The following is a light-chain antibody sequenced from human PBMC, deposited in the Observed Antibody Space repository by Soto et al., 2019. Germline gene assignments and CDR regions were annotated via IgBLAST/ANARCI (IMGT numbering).Light chain of an antibody. CDR1: SRDIGSYDF. J-gene: IGLJ1*01. V-gene: IGLV2-11*01. CDR3: CSYAGTYTVL. Sequence: QSALTQPPSVSGSPGQSVTISCTGSSRDIGSYDFVSWYQQHPSKAPKLMIYDVNKRPSGVPDRFSASKSGITASLTISGLQAEDDADYYCCSYAGTYTVLFGTGTKVTVL. CDR2: DVN.